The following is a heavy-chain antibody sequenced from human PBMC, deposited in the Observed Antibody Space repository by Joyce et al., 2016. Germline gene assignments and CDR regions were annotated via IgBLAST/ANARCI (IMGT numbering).Heavy chain of an antibody. J-gene: IGHJ6*02. Sequence: FTVSTNYMTWVRQAPGQGLEWVSVLYSGGGTYYADSVKGRFTISRDNSKNTLYLEMNSLRVEDTAIYYCARDSRYPHYYGMDVWGQGTAVTVS. D-gene: IGHD3-16*02. CDR1: FTVSTNY. CDR3: ARDSRYPHYYGMDV. CDR2: LYSGGGT. V-gene: IGHV3-66*02.